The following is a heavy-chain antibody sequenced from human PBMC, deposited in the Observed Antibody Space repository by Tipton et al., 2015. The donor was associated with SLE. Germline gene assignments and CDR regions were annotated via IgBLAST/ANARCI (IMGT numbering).Heavy chain of an antibody. CDR1: GGSISNHH. V-gene: IGHV4-4*07. CDR2: LYTSGST. D-gene: IGHD6-13*01. J-gene: IGHJ4*02. CDR3: ARSAGYGSNWAHFDY. Sequence: TLSLTCTVSGGSISNHHWSWIRQSAGNRLEWIGRLYTSGSTNYNPSLKSRVTISVDTSKNQFSLKLSSVTAADTAVYYCARSAGYGSNWAHFDYWGQGTLVTVSS.